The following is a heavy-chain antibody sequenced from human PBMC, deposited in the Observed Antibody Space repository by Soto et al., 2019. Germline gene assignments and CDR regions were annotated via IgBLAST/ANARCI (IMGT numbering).Heavy chain of an antibody. J-gene: IGHJ4*02. V-gene: IGHV3-23*01. CDR2: ITDTGDST. Sequence: EVQILESGGGLVQPGGSLRLSCSASRVDFSSYAMSWVRQAPGKGLDWVSSITDTGDSTYYSDSVKGRFTVSRDNSKNTLFLQMNSLRVEDTAIYYCAKDAAGRVAARFEHWGQGSLVTVSS. D-gene: IGHD2-15*01. CDR1: RVDFSSYA. CDR3: AKDAAGRVAARFEH.